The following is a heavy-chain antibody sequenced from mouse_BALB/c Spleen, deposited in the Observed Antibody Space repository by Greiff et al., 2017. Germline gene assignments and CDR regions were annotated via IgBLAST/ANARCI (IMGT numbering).Heavy chain of an antibody. Sequence: VQLQQSGPGLVKPSQSLSLTCTVTGYSITSDYAWNWIRQFPGNKLEWMGYISYSGSTSYNPSLKSRISITRDTSKNQFFLQLNSVTTEDTATYYCAREGFPYAMDYWGQGTSVTVSS. CDR3: AREGFPYAMDY. CDR2: ISYSGST. J-gene: IGHJ4*01. CDR1: GYSITSDYA. V-gene: IGHV3-2*02.